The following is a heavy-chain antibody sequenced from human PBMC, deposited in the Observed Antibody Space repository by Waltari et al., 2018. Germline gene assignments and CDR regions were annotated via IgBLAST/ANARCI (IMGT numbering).Heavy chain of an antibody. D-gene: IGHD1-20*01. J-gene: IGHJ6*03. CDR1: GGTFSSYA. CDR3: ARSGGITGTYYYYMDV. CDR2: IIPSFGTA. V-gene: IGHV1-69*13. Sequence: QVQLVQSGAEVKKPGSSVKVSCKASGGTFSSYAISWVRQAPGQGLEWMGRIIPSFGTANYAQKFQGRVTITADKSTSTAYMELSSLRSEDTAVYYCARSGGITGTYYYYMDVWGKGTTVTISS.